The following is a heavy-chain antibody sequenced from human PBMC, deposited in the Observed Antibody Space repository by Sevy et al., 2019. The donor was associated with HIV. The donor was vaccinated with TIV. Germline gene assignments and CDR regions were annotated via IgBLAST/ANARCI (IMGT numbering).Heavy chain of an antibody. CDR2: INPNSGGT. CDR1: GYTFTGYY. D-gene: IGHD3-10*01. J-gene: IGHJ4*02. V-gene: IGHV1-2*06. CDR3: ASSLVYYGSVSYRV. Sequence: ASVKVSCKASGYTFTGYYMHWVRQAPGQGLEWMGRINPNSGGTNYAQKFQGRVTMTRDTSISTAYMELSRLRSDDTAVYYCASSLVYYGSVSYRVWGQGTLVTVSS.